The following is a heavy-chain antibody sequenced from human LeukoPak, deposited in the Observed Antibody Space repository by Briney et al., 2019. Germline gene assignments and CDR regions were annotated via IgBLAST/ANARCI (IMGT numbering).Heavy chain of an antibody. Sequence: GGSLRLSCTASGFTFGDYAMTWVRQAPGKGLEWVTNINLDGSEKYYVGSVKGRFTISRENTENSLYLHMDSLRAEDTAVYYCARFPKTGYWAHYWYFDLWGRGTLVSVSS. CDR3: ARFPKTGYWAHYWYFDL. CDR2: INLDGSEK. V-gene: IGHV3-7*01. CDR1: GFTFGDYA. J-gene: IGHJ2*01. D-gene: IGHD3-9*01.